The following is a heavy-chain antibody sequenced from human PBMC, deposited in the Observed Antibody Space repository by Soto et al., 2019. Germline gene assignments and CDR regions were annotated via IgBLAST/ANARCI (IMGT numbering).Heavy chain of an antibody. J-gene: IGHJ6*02. Sequence: EVQLLESGGDLVQPGGSLRLSCAASGLTFSSYAMSWVRQAPGKGLEWVSTISGSGGNAYYADSVKGRFSISRDNSKNTLRLQMNSLRADDTAVYYCAKDGASGSYPPYYYFGMDVWGQGTTVTVSS. CDR1: GLTFSSYA. D-gene: IGHD1-26*01. CDR2: ISGSGGNA. CDR3: AKDGASGSYPPYYYFGMDV. V-gene: IGHV3-23*01.